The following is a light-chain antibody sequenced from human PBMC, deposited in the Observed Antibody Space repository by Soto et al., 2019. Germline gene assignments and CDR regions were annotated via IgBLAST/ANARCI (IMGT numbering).Light chain of an antibody. V-gene: IGKV3-20*01. CDR2: GAS. CDR3: QPYNNLPYT. J-gene: IGKJ2*01. CDR1: QSVSGSY. Sequence: EIVLTQSPGTLSLSPGERATLSCRASQSVSGSYLAWFQQKPGQAPRLVIHGASSRATGFPDRFSGGGSGTEFTLTLSRLEPEDFAVYYCQPYNNLPYTFGQGTKVEIK.